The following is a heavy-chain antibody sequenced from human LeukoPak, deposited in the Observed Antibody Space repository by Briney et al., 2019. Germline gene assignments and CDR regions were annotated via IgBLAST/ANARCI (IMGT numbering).Heavy chain of an antibody. CDR2: ISGSGVTT. CDR3: AKSPGQIQLDYFDY. CDR1: GFTFNNYA. V-gene: IGHV3-23*01. D-gene: IGHD1-1*01. Sequence: GGSLRLSCAASGFTFNNYAMSWVRQAPGMGLEWVSTISGSGVTTYYADSVRGRFTISRDNSKTTLYLQLDSLRLEDMAIYYCAKSPGQIQLDYFDYWGQGTLVTVSS. J-gene: IGHJ4*02.